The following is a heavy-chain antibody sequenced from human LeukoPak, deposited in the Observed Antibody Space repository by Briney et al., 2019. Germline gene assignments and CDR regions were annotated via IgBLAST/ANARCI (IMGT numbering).Heavy chain of an antibody. CDR3: ARDQYDTWSRRGNFDS. D-gene: IGHD3/OR15-3a*01. CDR1: GFTFSRNW. V-gene: IGHV3-7*03. Sequence: PGGSLRLSCAASGFTFSRNWMIWVRQAPGKRLEWVANINQDGSEKYYVDSVKGRFTISRDNAKNSLFLQMNSLRAEDTAVFYCARDQYDTWSRRGNFDSWGQGTLVIVSS. J-gene: IGHJ4*02. CDR2: INQDGSEK.